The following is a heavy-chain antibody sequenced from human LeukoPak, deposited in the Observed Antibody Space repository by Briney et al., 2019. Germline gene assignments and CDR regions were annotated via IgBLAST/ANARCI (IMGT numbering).Heavy chain of an antibody. CDR1: GGSISSSSYY. Sequence: SETLSLTCTVSGGSISSSSYYWGWIRQPPGKGLEWIGSIYYSGSTYYNPSLKSRVTISVDTSKNQFSLKLSSVTAADTAVYYCARRAAAAGIKNWFDPWGQGTLVTVSS. CDR2: IYYSGST. V-gene: IGHV4-39*01. J-gene: IGHJ5*02. CDR3: ARRAAAAGIKNWFDP. D-gene: IGHD6-13*01.